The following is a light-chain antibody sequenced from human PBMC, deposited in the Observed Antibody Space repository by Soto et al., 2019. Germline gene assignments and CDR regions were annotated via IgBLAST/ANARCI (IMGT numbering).Light chain of an antibody. CDR3: MQFSHFPRT. Sequence: DVVMTQTPLSSPVTLGQPASISCRSSQSLVYSGGNTYLSWLQQRPGQPPRLLISQLSHRFSGVPDRFSGSGAWTDFTLKISRVEPEDVGLYSCMQFSHFPRTFGKGTNVEIK. J-gene: IGKJ1*01. CDR1: QSLVYSGGNTY. CDR2: QLS. V-gene: IGKV2-24*01.